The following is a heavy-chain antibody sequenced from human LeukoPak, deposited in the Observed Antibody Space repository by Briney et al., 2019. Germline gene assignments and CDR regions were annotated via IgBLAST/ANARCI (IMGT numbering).Heavy chain of an antibody. J-gene: IGHJ6*02. CDR3: ARDHFDYPYYYYGMDA. CDR2: IYYSGST. D-gene: IGHD3-9*01. CDR1: GGSISSGGYY. V-gene: IGHV4-31*03. Sequence: PSETLSLTCTVSGGSISSGGYYWSWIRQHPGKGLEWIGYIYYSGSTYYNPSLKSRVTISVDTSKNQFSLKLSSVTAADTAVYYCARDHFDYPYYYYGMDAWGQGTTVTVSS.